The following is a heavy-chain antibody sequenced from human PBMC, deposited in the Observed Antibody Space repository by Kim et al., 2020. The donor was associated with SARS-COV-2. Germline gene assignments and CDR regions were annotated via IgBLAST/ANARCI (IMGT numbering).Heavy chain of an antibody. Sequence: ASVKVSCKASGYTFTSYGVHWVRQAPGQRLEWMGWINAGNGNTKYSQKFQGRVTITRDTSASTAYMELSSLRSEATAVYYCATDKTPLAYCGGDCKTPLDYWGQGTLVTVSS. D-gene: IGHD2-21*01. CDR3: ATDKTPLAYCGGDCKTPLDY. J-gene: IGHJ4*02. V-gene: IGHV1-3*01. CDR1: GYTFTSYG. CDR2: INAGNGNT.